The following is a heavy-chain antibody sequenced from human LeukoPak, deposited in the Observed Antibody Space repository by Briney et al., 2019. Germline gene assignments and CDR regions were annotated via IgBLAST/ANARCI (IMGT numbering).Heavy chain of an antibody. J-gene: IGHJ6*03. Sequence: PSETLSLTCTVSGSSISSTSYYWGWIRQPPGKGLEWIGSIYYSGSTYYNPSLKSRVTISVDTSKNQFSLKLSSVTAADTAVYYCARVGYSSGWDERDYYYMDVWGKGTTVTVSS. CDR3: ARVGYSSGWDERDYYYMDV. V-gene: IGHV4-39*07. D-gene: IGHD6-19*01. CDR2: IYYSGST. CDR1: GSSISSTSYY.